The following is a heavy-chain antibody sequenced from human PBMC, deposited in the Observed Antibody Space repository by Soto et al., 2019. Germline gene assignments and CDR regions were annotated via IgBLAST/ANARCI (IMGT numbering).Heavy chain of an antibody. J-gene: IGHJ4*02. V-gene: IGHV4-59*01. CDR3: ARYRREAVAGYTLDN. CDR1: GGSISSNY. CDR2: VYNSGST. Sequence: PLSLTCPVSGGSISSNYWTWIRQPPGKGLEWIGYVYNSGSTNYNPSLKSRVTISEDTSKSQFSLKVNSMTAADTAVYYCARYRREAVAGYTLDNWGQGILVTVSS. D-gene: IGHD6-13*01.